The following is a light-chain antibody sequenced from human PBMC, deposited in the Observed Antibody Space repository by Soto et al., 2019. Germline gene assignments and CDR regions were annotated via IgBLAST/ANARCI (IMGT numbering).Light chain of an antibody. V-gene: IGLV2-11*01. CDR3: CSYVDSYTVV. J-gene: IGLJ3*02. CDR1: SSDFGAYNY. Sequence: QSALTQPRSVSGSPGQSVTISCTGTSSDFGAYNYVSWYQQHPGKAPKLMIYDVTERPSGVPDRFSGSKSGYTASLTISGLHADDEDDYYCCSYVDSYTVVFGGGTKLTVL. CDR2: DVT.